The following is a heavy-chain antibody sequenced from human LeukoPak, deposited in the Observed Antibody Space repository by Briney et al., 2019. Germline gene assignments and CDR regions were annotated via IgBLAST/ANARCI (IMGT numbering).Heavy chain of an antibody. CDR3: ARGVFRRLDH. Sequence: LETLSLTCAVYGGSFSGYYWSWVRQPPEKGLGWIGEINHSGSTTNNPSPKSGDSISVYTSQNKFSLMLSSVTAADTAVYYCARGVFRRLDHWGQGTLVTVSS. V-gene: IGHV4-34*04. CDR2: INHSGST. J-gene: IGHJ1*01. CDR1: GGSFSGYY. D-gene: IGHD3/OR15-3a*01.